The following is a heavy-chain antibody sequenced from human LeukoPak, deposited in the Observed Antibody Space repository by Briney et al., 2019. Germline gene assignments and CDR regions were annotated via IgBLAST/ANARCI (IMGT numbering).Heavy chain of an antibody. Sequence: GGSLRLSCAASGFPFSNYWMHWVRQAPGKGLVWVSRINSDGSSTSYADSVKGRFTISRDNAKNTLYLQMNSLRAEDTAVYYCARDYYGSGSWYYYYYYMDVWGKGTTVTVSS. V-gene: IGHV3-74*01. D-gene: IGHD3-10*01. CDR3: ARDYYGSGSWYYYYYYMDV. CDR1: GFPFSNYW. J-gene: IGHJ6*03. CDR2: INSDGSST.